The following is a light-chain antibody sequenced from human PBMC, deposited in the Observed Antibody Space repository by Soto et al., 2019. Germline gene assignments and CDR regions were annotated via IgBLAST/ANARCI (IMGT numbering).Light chain of an antibody. CDR3: QQYNNWPWT. Sequence: EIVMTQSPATLSVSPGERATLSCRASQSVNTNLAWYQQKPGQAPRLLIYGASTGATGFQARFSGSGSGTEFTLTISSLQSEDFAVYYCQQYNNWPWTFGQGTKEEIK. CDR1: QSVNTN. V-gene: IGKV3-15*01. J-gene: IGKJ1*01. CDR2: GAS.